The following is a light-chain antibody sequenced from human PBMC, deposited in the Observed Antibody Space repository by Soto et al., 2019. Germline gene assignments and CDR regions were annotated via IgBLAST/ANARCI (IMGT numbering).Light chain of an antibody. CDR1: RTDVDGYDY. J-gene: IGLJ1*01. V-gene: IGLV2-14*03. CDR3: TSYTGSTPFYV. Sequence: SVLPKPASGNRFPGRWITISRNRARTDVDGYDYVSWYQQHPGQAPKLMIYDVSKRPSGVSNRFSGSKTGDTASLTISRLQAGDDADYFCTSYTGSTPFYVFGPGTKVTVL. CDR2: DVS.